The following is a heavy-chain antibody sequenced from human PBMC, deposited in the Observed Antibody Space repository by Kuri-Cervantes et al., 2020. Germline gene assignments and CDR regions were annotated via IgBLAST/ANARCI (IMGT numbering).Heavy chain of an antibody. CDR1: GFTFSSYR. CDR2: ISGSGGST. CDR3: AKEGDYGDYVDY. V-gene: IGHV3-23*01. D-gene: IGHD4-17*01. Sequence: GESLKISCAASGFTFSSYRMSWVRQAPGKGLEWVSAISGSGGSTYYADSVKGRFTISRDNSKNTLYLQMNSLRAEDTAVYYCAKEGDYGDYVDYWGQGTLVTVSS. J-gene: IGHJ4*02.